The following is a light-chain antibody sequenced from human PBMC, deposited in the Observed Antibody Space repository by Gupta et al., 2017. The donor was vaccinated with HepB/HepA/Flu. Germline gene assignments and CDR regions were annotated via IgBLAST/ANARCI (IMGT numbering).Light chain of an antibody. V-gene: IGKV3-11*01. CDR2: AAS. Sequence: EIVLTQSPVSLSVSPGERATLSCRASQSVATDLAWYQHKPGQAPRLLIYAASNRDAGIPARFSGSGYGADFTLTITYGEPEDYAVYYCQQRANWPPWTFGQGTKVEIK. J-gene: IGKJ1*01. CDR3: QQRANWPPWT. CDR1: QSVATD.